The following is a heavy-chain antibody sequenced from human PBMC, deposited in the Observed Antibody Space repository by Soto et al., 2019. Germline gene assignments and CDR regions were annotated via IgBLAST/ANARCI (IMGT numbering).Heavy chain of an antibody. CDR2: VNHSGEA. Sequence: PSETLSLTCGVYVGSFINYYWIWVRQPPGKGLEWIGEVNHSGEATYNPSLQSRVSISLDTSNNHFSLKMTSVTAADTAIYFCAREERFPRYWFDPWGQGNQLTVSS. CDR3: AREERFPRYWFDP. D-gene: IGHD3-10*01. J-gene: IGHJ5*02. V-gene: IGHV4-34*01. CDR1: VGSFINYY.